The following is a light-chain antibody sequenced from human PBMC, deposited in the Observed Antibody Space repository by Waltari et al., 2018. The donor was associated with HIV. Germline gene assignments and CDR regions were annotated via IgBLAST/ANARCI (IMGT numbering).Light chain of an antibody. Sequence: DIQMTQSPSSLSASVGDSVTIACRASQGISRYLNWYQQKPGKAPKLLIYYTSNLQSGVPPRFSGSGSGTEFIFTISSLQPEDFATYYCQQSYTAPYIFGQGTKLEIK. CDR2: YTS. CDR3: QQSYTAPYI. CDR1: QGISRY. J-gene: IGKJ2*01. V-gene: IGKV1-39*01.